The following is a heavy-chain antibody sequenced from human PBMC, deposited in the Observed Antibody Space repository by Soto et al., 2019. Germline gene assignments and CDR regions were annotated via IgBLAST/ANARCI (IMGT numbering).Heavy chain of an antibody. CDR1: GFTFSGHG. CDR2: IWFDGSKP. D-gene: IGHD6-19*01. J-gene: IGHJ4*02. V-gene: IGHV3-33*01. Sequence: QVQLVESGGGVVQSGGSLRLSCAASGFTFSGHGMHWVRQAPGKGLEWVALIWFDGSKPDYADSVKGRFTISRDNSKSTLVLQMNSLRVDDTAVYFCARDSWLQGQITSLDYWGQGTLVTVSS. CDR3: ARDSWLQGQITSLDY.